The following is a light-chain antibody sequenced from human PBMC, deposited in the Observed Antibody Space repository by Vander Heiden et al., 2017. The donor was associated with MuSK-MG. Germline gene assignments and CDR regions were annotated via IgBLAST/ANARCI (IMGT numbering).Light chain of an antibody. V-gene: IGKV1-39*01. CDR2: AAS. J-gene: IGKJ2*01. CDR3: QQSDGTPYT. Sequence: DIQMTQSPSSLSASVGDRVTITCRASQSIGTSLNWYQHKPGKAPYLLIYAASTLQGGVPSRFSGSGSGTDFTLTVSSLQPEDFATYYCQQSDGTPYTFGQGTKLXIK. CDR1: QSIGTS.